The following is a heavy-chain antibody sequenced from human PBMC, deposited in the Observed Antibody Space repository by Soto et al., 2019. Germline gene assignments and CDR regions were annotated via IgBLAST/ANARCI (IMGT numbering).Heavy chain of an antibody. J-gene: IGHJ4*02. CDR1: GGSISSGGYS. CDR3: ARFKGCRGGSCYSYFDY. Sequence: PSETLSLTCAVSGGSISSGGYSWSWIRQPPGKGLEWIGYMYHSGGTYYNPSLKSRVTISIDRSKNQFSLKLSSVTAADTAVYYCARFKGCRGGSCYSYFDYWGQGTLVTVSS. D-gene: IGHD2-15*01. V-gene: IGHV4-30-2*01. CDR2: MYHSGGT.